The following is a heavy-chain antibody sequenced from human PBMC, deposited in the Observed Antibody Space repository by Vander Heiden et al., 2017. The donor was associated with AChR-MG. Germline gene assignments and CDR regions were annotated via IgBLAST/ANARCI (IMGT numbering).Heavy chain of an antibody. CDR2: NSTDDYDT. J-gene: IGHJ6*02. D-gene: IGHD6-6*01. CDR3: ARQSNGGSSSNYGMDV. Sequence: APLVQSGATVTTPGSSLKITCKGSCYSFTSYWIGWVRQMPGKGLEWMGINSTDDYDTSQSSSDQGQVTISADKSISTADLQWSRLKASETAMYYCARQSNGGSSSNYGMDVWGQGTTVTVSS. CDR1: CYSFTSYW. V-gene: IGHV5-51*01.